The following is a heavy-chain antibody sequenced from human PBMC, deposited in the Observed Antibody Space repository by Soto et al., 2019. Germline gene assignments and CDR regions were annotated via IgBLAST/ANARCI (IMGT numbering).Heavy chain of an antibody. D-gene: IGHD2-21*02. CDR2: VYSSGGT. CDR3: ARGIVVVTANAFDL. CDR1: GGSMSSYY. V-gene: IGHV4-4*07. J-gene: IGHJ3*01. Sequence: SETLSLTCTVSGGSMSSYYWTWIRQPAGKGLEWVGRVYSSGGTHYNPSLKSRVTMSVDTSKNQFSLKLSSVTAADTAVYYCARGIVVVTANAFDLWGQGTMVTVSS.